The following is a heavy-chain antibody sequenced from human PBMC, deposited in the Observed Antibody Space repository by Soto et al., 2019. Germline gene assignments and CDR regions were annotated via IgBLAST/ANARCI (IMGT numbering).Heavy chain of an antibody. Sequence: EVQLLESGGGLVQPGGSLRLSCAASGFTFSSYAMSWVRQAPGKGLEWVAAISGSGGSTYYADSVKGRFTISRDNSKNTLYLQMNSLRAEHTAVYYCATDTVYYEFWSGYSTNHWFDPSGQGTLVTVSS. D-gene: IGHD3-3*01. J-gene: IGHJ5*02. CDR2: ISGSGGST. CDR3: ATDTVYYEFWSGYSTNHWFDP. V-gene: IGHV3-23*01. CDR1: GFTFSSYA.